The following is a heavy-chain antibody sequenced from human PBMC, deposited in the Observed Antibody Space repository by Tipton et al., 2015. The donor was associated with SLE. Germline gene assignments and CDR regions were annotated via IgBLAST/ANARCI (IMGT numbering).Heavy chain of an antibody. CDR2: IYFSGQT. CDR3: ARHVTQWLARGPIDP. CDR1: GYSISSGYY. Sequence: TLSLTCAVSGYSISSGYYWGWTRQPAGKALEWIGHIYFSGQTYYNPSLKSRVTISVDTSKNQFSLKLSSVTAADTAVYYCARHVTQWLARGPIDPWGQGILVTVSS. J-gene: IGHJ5*02. V-gene: IGHV4-38-2*01. D-gene: IGHD6-19*01.